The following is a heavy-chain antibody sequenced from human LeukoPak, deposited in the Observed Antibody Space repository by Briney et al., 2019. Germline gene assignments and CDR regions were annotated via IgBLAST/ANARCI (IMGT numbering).Heavy chain of an antibody. Sequence: PSETLSLTCTVSGGSISSYYWSWIRQPPGKGLEWIGYIYYSGSTNYNPSLKSRVTISVDTSKNQFSLKLSSVTAADTAVYYCARALSGTLADYWGQGTLVTVSS. V-gene: IGHV4-59*01. CDR1: GGSISSYY. J-gene: IGHJ4*02. D-gene: IGHD3-3*01. CDR3: ARALSGTLADY. CDR2: IYYSGST.